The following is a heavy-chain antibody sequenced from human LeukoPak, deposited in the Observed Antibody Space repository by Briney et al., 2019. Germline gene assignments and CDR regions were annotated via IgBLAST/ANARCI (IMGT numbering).Heavy chain of an antibody. CDR2: IKQDGSEK. J-gene: IGHJ4*02. Sequence: PGGSLRLSCAASGFTFSSYWMNWVRQAPGKRLEWVANIKQDGSEKYYVDSVKGRFTISRDNANNSLYLQINSLRAEDTAVYYCARGRGGLLWFGEFNSWGQGTLVTVSS. V-gene: IGHV3-7*01. CDR1: GFTFSSYW. CDR3: ARGRGGLLWFGEFNS. D-gene: IGHD3-10*01.